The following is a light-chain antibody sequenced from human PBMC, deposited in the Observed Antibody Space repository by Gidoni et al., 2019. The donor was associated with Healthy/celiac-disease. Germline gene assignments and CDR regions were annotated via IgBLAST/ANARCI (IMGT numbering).Light chain of an antibody. CDR2: KAS. CDR3: QQYNSYSTWT. CDR1: QSIISC. J-gene: IGKJ1*01. Sequence: DIQMTQSPSTLSASVGDRVTITCRASQSIISCLAWYQQKPGKAPKLLIYKASSLESGVPSRFSGSGSGTEFTLTISSLQPDDFATYYCQQYNSYSTWTFGQGTKVEIK. V-gene: IGKV1-5*03.